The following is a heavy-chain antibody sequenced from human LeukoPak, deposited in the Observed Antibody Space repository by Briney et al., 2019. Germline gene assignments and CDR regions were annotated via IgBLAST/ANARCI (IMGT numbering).Heavy chain of an antibody. CDR1: GFTFSSYA. Sequence: GGSLRLSCAASGFTFSSYAMRWVRQAPGKGLEWVSSISSSSSYIYYADSVKGRFTISRDNAKNSLYLQMNSLRVEDTAVYYCARATVTTEEFDYWGQGTLVTVSS. J-gene: IGHJ4*02. CDR3: ARATVTTEEFDY. CDR2: ISSSSSYI. V-gene: IGHV3-21*01. D-gene: IGHD4-17*01.